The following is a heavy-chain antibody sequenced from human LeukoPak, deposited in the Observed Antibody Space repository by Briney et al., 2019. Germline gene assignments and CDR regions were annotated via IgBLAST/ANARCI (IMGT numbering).Heavy chain of an antibody. CDR2: IIPIFGTA. D-gene: IGHD6-13*01. V-gene: IGHV1-69*13. J-gene: IGHJ4*02. Sequence: SVKVSCKASGGTFSSYAISWVRQAPGQGLEWMGRIIPIFGTANYAQKFQGRVTITADESTSTASMELSSLRSEDTAVYYCASTPAPGSGYMGSFDYWGQGTLVTVSS. CDR3: ASTPAPGSGYMGSFDY. CDR1: GGTFSSYA.